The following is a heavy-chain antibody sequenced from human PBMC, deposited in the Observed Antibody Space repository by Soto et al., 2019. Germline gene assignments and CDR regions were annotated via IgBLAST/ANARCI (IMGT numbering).Heavy chain of an antibody. J-gene: IGHJ4*02. CDR1: GGTISSFG. CDR2: IVPIDGST. CDR3: ARSCTKSRRGGVAFDY. D-gene: IGHD2-8*01. Sequence: QVQLVQSGAEVKKPGSSVKVSCKTSGGTISSFGMNWVRQAPGQGLEWMGGIVPIDGSTKYAEKFQGRVTITADASTCTVYMDLSSLRSEDTAVYYCARSCTKSRRGGVAFDYWGQGTLLTVSP. V-gene: IGHV1-69*01.